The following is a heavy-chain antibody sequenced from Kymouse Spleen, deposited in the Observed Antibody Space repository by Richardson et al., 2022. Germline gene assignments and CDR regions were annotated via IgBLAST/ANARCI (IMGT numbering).Heavy chain of an antibody. J-gene: IGHJ6*02. D-gene: IGHD6-13*01. CDR3: ARDSSSWWDYYYYYGMDV. Sequence: EVQLVESGGGLVKPGGSLRLSCAASGFTFSSYSMNWVRQAPGKGLEWVSSISSSSSYIYYADSVKGRFTISRDNAKNSLYLQMNSLRAEDTAVYYCARDSSSWWDYYYYYGMDVWGQGTTVTVSS. CDR2: ISSSSSYI. CDR1: GFTFSSYS. V-gene: IGHV3-21*03.